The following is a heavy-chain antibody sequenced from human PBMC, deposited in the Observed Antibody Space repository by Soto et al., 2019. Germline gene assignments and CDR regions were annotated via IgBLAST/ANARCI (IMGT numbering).Heavy chain of an antibody. CDR1: GGSISSSSYY. J-gene: IGHJ4*02. D-gene: IGHD6-6*01. V-gene: IGHV4-39*01. CDR2: IYYSGST. CDR3: ASARRGSLKRSIAAPPGYFDY. Sequence: PSETLSLTCTVSGGSISSSSYYWGWIRQPPGKGLEWIGSIYYSGSTYYNPSLKSRVTISVDTSKNQFSLKLSSVTAADTAVYYCASARRGSLKRSIAAPPGYFDYWGQGTLVTVSS.